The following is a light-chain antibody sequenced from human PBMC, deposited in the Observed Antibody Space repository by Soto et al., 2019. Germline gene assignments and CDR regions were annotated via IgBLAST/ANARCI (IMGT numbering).Light chain of an antibody. Sequence: QSALTQPASVSGSPGQSIAISCTGTSSDVGKYSYVSWFQQYPGNAPKLMIYEVSNRPSGVSNRFSGSKSGNTASLTISGLQGEDEADYYRSSFTTSSTWVFGGGTKLTVL. J-gene: IGLJ3*02. CDR2: EVS. CDR1: SSDVGKYSY. V-gene: IGLV2-14*01. CDR3: SSFTTSSTWV.